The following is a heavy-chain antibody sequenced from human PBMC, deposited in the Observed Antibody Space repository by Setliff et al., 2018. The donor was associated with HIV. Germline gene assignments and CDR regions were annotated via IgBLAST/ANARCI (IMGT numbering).Heavy chain of an antibody. CDR2: IYTSGST. J-gene: IGHJ5*02. Sequence: SLTCTVSGGSISSYYWSWIRQPAGKGLEWIGRIYTSGSTNYNPSLKSRVTMSVDTSKNQFSLKLSSVTAADTAVYYCASGGPLGWVRGVSNWFDPWGQGTLVTVSS. CDR3: ASGGPLGWVRGVSNWFDP. CDR1: GGSISSYY. D-gene: IGHD3-10*01. V-gene: IGHV4-4*07.